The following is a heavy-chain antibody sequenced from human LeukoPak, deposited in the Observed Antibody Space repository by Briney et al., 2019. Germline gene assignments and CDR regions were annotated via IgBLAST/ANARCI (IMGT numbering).Heavy chain of an antibody. D-gene: IGHD7-27*01. CDR3: AIQPWGSGNNWYFDL. V-gene: IGHV1-2*02. CDR2: ISPNSGGT. Sequence: ASVKVSCKPSGYTFSGFYIHWVRQAPGQGLEWMGWISPNSGGTDYAQRFQDRVTMTRDTSISTAYMELSSLRSDDTAVYYCAIQPWGSGNNWYFDLWGRGTLVTVSS. J-gene: IGHJ2*01. CDR1: GYTFSGFY.